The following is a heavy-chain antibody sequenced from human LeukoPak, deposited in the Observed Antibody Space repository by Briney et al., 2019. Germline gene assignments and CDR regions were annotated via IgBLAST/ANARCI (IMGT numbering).Heavy chain of an antibody. J-gene: IGHJ4*02. D-gene: IGHD6-19*01. V-gene: IGHV1-69*13. CDR3: ARSESGSSGWFDY. CDR2: IIPIFGTA. CDR1: GGTFSSYA. Sequence: SVKVSCKASGGTFSSYAISWVRQAPGQGLERMGGIIPIFGTANYAQKFQGRVTITADESTSTAYMELSSLRSEDTAVYYCARSESGSSGWFDYWGQGTLVTVSS.